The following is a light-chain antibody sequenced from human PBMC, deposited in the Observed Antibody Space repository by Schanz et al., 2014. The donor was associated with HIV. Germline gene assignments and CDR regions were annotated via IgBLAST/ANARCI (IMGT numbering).Light chain of an antibody. CDR1: SSDVGGYNY. V-gene: IGLV2-14*01. Sequence: QSALTQPASVSGSPGQSITISCTGTSSDVGGYNYVSWYQQHPGKAPKLMIYDVTERPSGVPDRLSGSMSGTSASLAISGLRSEDEADYYCASWDLSVNNWVFGGGTKLTVL. CDR2: DVT. J-gene: IGLJ3*02. CDR3: ASWDLSVNNWV.